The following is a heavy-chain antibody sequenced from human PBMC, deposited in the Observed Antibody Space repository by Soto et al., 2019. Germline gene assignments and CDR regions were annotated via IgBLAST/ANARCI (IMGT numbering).Heavy chain of an antibody. V-gene: IGHV3-23*01. J-gene: IGHJ4*02. CDR2: ISGSGGGT. Sequence: GGSLRLSCAASGFTFSSYAMSWVRQAPGKGLEWVSGISGSGGGTYYADSVKGRFTISGDNSRHTLHLQMNSLRAEGTAIYYCAKHYDTNGYYCNYWGRGTLVTVSS. CDR3: AKHYDTNGYYCNY. CDR1: GFTFSSYA. D-gene: IGHD3-22*01.